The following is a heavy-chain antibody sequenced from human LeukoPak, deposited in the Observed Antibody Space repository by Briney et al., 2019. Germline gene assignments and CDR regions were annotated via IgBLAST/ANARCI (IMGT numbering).Heavy chain of an antibody. Sequence: GGSLRLSCVASGFTFSNYAMSWVRQAPGKGLEWVSGISGSGGSTYYADSVKGRFTISRDNSKNTLFLQMNSLRAEDTAVYCCAKETYSSGWYPYFDYWGQGTLVTVSS. J-gene: IGHJ4*02. CDR3: AKETYSSGWYPYFDY. V-gene: IGHV3-23*01. D-gene: IGHD6-19*01. CDR2: ISGSGGST. CDR1: GFTFSNYA.